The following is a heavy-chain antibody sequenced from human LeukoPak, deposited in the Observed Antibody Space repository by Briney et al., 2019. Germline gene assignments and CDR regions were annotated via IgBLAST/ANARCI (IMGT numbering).Heavy chain of an antibody. V-gene: IGHV3-21*01. CDR1: GFTFSAIN. Sequence: GGSLIPACAASGFTFSAINTNWVRQAPGKGLEWVSSISSSSTYIYYADSVKGRFTISRDNAKDSLYLRMNSLRAEDTAVYYCARGYYYCSGRYFDYWGQGPLVTVSS. J-gene: IGHJ4*02. D-gene: IGHD3-10*01. CDR2: ISSSSTYI. CDR3: ARGYYYCSGRYFDY.